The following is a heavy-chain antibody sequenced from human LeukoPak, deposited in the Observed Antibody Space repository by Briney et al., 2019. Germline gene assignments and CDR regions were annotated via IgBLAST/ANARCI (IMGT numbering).Heavy chain of an antibody. V-gene: IGHV1-69*05. CDR2: IIPTFGTA. Sequence: ASVKVSCKASGGTFSSYAISWVRQAPGQGLEWMGRIIPTFGTANYAQKFQGRATITTDESTSTAYMELSSLRSEDTAVYYCARNWNDERYFDYWGQGTLVTVSS. J-gene: IGHJ4*02. CDR1: GGTFSSYA. D-gene: IGHD1-1*01. CDR3: ARNWNDERYFDY.